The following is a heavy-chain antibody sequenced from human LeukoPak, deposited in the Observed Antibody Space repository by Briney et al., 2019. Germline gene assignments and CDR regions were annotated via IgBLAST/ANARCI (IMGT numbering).Heavy chain of an antibody. CDR3: ARDVPAYYYDSSGYTDAFDI. J-gene: IGHJ3*02. CDR1: GITFSSAW. V-gene: IGHV3-15*01. Sequence: GGSLRLSCAASGITFSSAWMSWVRQAPGKGLEWVGRIKSKTDGGTTDYPAPGKGRWAIARDDSENTLYLQMNSLRAEDTAVYYCARDVPAYYYDSSGYTDAFDIWGQGTMVTVSS. D-gene: IGHD3-22*01. CDR2: IKSKTDGGTT.